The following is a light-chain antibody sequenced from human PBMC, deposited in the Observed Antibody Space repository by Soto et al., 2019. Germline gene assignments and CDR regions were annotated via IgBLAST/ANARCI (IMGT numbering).Light chain of an antibody. CDR3: QQRHMWPIT. CDR2: DAY. J-gene: IGKJ5*01. Sequence: VLTQSPVTLSLSPGERATLSCRASQSFRGLLAWYQQKPGQAPRLLIYDAYNRATGIPPRFSGSGSGTDFTLTISSLEPEDSAVYYCQQRHMWPITFGEGTRLEIK. CDR1: QSFRGL. V-gene: IGKV3-11*01.